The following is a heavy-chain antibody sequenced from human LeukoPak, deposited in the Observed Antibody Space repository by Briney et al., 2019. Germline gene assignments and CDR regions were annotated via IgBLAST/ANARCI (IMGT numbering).Heavy chain of an antibody. CDR1: GITFSRSA. V-gene: IGHV3-30*04. J-gene: IGHJ6*02. CDR2: ISYDGTNK. Sequence: PGGSLRLSCAASGITFSRSAMHWVRQAPGKGLEWVAIISYDGTNKYYLDSVKGRFTISRDNSKNTLYLQMDSLRAEDTAVYSCARESPYGSYIMDVWGQGTTVTVSS. CDR3: ARESPYGSYIMDV. D-gene: IGHD4-17*01.